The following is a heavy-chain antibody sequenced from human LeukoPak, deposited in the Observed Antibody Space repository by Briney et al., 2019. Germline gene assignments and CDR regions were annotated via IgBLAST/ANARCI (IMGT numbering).Heavy chain of an antibody. J-gene: IGHJ4*02. CDR2: IYYSGNT. D-gene: IGHD6-19*01. CDR3: ASYGYSRGRGYFDY. CDR1: GGSISSGDYY. Sequence: PSQTLSLTCTVSGGSISSGDYYWSWIRQHPGKGLEWIGYIYYSGNTYYNPSLKSRVTISVDTSKNQFSLKLSSVTAADTAVYYCASYGYSRGRGYFDYWGQGTLVTVSS. V-gene: IGHV4-31*03.